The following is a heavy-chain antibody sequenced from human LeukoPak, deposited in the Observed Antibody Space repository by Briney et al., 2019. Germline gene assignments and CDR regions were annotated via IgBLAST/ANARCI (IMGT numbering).Heavy chain of an antibody. V-gene: IGHV3-23*01. Sequence: GGSLRLSCAASRFTFSNYPMHWVRQAPGKGLEWVSVISGSGGKTHYADSVKGRFTISGDNSKNTLYLQMNSLRAEDTAVYYCARGVSGTYYLQIFDYWGQGTLVTVSS. CDR3: ARGVSGTYYLQIFDY. J-gene: IGHJ4*02. CDR1: RFTFSNYP. D-gene: IGHD1-26*01. CDR2: ISGSGGKT.